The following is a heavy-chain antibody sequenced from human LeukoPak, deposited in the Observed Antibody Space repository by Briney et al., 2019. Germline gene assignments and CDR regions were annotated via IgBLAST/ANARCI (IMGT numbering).Heavy chain of an antibody. CDR1: GGSISSYY. Sequence: TSETLSLTCTVSGGSISSYYWSWIRQPPGKGLEWIGYIYYSGSTNYNPSLKSRVTISVDTSKNQFSLKPSSVTAADTAVYYCARVDFGAGNAFDIWGQGTMVTVSS. V-gene: IGHV4-59*01. D-gene: IGHD3-3*01. CDR2: IYYSGST. CDR3: ARVDFGAGNAFDI. J-gene: IGHJ3*02.